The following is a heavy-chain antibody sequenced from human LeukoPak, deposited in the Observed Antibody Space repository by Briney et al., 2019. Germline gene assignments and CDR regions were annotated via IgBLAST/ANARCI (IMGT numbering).Heavy chain of an antibody. CDR3: ATNGGGDSGYGNFDY. D-gene: IGHD5-12*01. Sequence: GGSLRLSCAASGFTFSNYDMSWVRQAPGKGLEWVSVISSSGGSTYYADSVKGRFTISRDNSKDTLYLQMNSLRAEDTAVYYCATNGGGDSGYGNFDYWGQGTLVTVSS. CDR1: GFTFSNYD. J-gene: IGHJ4*02. V-gene: IGHV3-23*01. CDR2: ISSSGGST.